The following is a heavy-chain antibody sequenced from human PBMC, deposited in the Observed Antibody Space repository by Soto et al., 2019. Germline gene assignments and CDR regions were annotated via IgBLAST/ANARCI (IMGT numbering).Heavy chain of an antibody. J-gene: IGHJ6*02. CDR1: GFTFSSYG. D-gene: IGHD6-6*01. CDR2: ISYDGSNK. Sequence: GGSLRLSCAASGFTFSSYGMHWVRQAPGKGLEWVAVISYDGSNKYYADSVKGRFTISRDNSKNTLYLQMNSLRAEDTAVYYCAKDLIPGGYSSSSGYYHYYRLAFWGQGTTVTVS. V-gene: IGHV3-30*18. CDR3: AKDLIPGGYSSSSGYYHYYRLAF.